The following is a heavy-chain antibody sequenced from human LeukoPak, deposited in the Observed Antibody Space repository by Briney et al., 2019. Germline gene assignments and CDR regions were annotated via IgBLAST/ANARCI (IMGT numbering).Heavy chain of an antibody. CDR2: INPNSGGT. CDR3: ARMFISGSYFDY. D-gene: IGHD1-26*01. CDR1: GYTFTGYY. Sequence: GASVKVSCKASGYTFTGYYMHWVRQAPGQGLEWMGWINPNSGGTSYAQKFQGRVTMTRDTSISTAYMELSRLRSDDTAVYYCARMFISGSYFDYWGQGTLVTVSS. J-gene: IGHJ4*02. V-gene: IGHV1-2*02.